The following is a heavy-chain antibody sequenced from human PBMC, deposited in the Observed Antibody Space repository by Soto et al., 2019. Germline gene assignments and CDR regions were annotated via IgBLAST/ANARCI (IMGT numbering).Heavy chain of an antibody. Sequence: QVQLVESGGGVVQPGRSLRLSCAASGFIFSTHAMHWVRQAPGEGLNWVAGIWYDGSEKYYADSVRGRFIISRDNSMNTLYLQMNSLRPEDTAVYYCATDRYGSQTLFDDWDQGTLVTVSS. D-gene: IGHD3-10*01. CDR3: ATDRYGSQTLFDD. V-gene: IGHV3-33*01. J-gene: IGHJ4*02. CDR1: GFIFSTHA. CDR2: IWYDGSEK.